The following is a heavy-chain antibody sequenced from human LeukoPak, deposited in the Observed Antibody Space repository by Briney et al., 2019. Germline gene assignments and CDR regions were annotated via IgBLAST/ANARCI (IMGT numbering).Heavy chain of an antibody. J-gene: IGHJ4*02. D-gene: IGHD2-2*01. CDR1: GYGFWSNG. V-gene: IGHV1-18*01. CDR2: ISANSGNT. CDR3: ARDVNYACDY. Sequence: SVKLSCNSSGYGFWSNGISWVRQSPGQRLEWMAWISANSGNTNCAQNFQARVTLTTDTSTTTAYMELRSLRSDTTAVTSGARDVNYACDYWGQGTLVTVSS.